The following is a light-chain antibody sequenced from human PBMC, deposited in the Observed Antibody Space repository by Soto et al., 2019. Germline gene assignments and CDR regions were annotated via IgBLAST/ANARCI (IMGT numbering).Light chain of an antibody. Sequence: QSVLTQPPSVSGAPGQRVTISCTGTSSSFGAGYDVHWYQQIPGTAPKLLIFENSNRPSGVPDRFSGSKSGTSASLAITGLQAEDEADYYCQSYDDSLSYVFGRGTQLTVL. J-gene: IGLJ7*01. V-gene: IGLV1-40*01. CDR1: SSSFGAGYD. CDR2: ENS. CDR3: QSYDDSLSYV.